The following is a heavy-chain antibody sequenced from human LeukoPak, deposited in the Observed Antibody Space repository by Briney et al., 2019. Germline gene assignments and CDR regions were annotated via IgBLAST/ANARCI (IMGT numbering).Heavy chain of an antibody. V-gene: IGHV4-59*12. CDR3: ARVGFGPYYYYGSGSPKYYFDY. CDR2: IYYSGST. CDR1: GGSISSYY. Sequence: SETLSLTCTVSGGSISSYYWSWIRQPPGKGLEWIGYIYYSGSTNYNPSLKSRVTISVDTSKNQFSLKLSSVTAADTAVYYCARVGFGPYYYYGSGSPKYYFDYWGQGTLVTVSS. D-gene: IGHD3-10*01. J-gene: IGHJ4*02.